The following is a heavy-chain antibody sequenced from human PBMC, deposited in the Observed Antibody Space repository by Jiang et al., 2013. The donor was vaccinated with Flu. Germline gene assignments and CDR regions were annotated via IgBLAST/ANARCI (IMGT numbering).Heavy chain of an antibody. CDR2: INHSGST. Sequence: ETLSLTCAVSGDSFSGYYWSWIRQPPGKGLEWIGEINHSGSTDYNPSLKSRVTISLDTSKNQFSLKLSSVTAADTAVYYCARVIELVVHYYMDVWDKGTTVTVSS. CDR3: ARVIELVVHYYMDV. CDR1: GDSFSGYY. J-gene: IGHJ6*03. V-gene: IGHV4-34*01. D-gene: IGHD6-6*01.